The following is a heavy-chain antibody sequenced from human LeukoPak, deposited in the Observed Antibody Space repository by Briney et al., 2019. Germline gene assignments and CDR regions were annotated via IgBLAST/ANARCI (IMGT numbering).Heavy chain of an antibody. Sequence: SETLSLTCAVSGGSISSGGYSWSWIRQPPGKGLEWIGYIYHSGSTYYNPSLKSRVTISVDRSKNQFSLKLSSVTAADTAVYYCARGTYYYGSGGYYDAFDIWGQGTMVTVSS. CDR2: IYHSGST. J-gene: IGHJ3*02. CDR3: ARGTYYYGSGGYYDAFDI. D-gene: IGHD3-10*01. CDR1: GGSISSGGYS. V-gene: IGHV4-30-2*01.